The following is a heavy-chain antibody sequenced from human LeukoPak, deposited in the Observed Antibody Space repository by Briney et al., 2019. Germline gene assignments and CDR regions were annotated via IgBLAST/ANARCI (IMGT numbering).Heavy chain of an antibody. V-gene: IGHV3-48*01. CDR3: ATSGNHYMGY. Sequence: GGSLRLSCAASGFTFNTYNMTWVRQAPGKGLEWVSYISSSSSIIYADSVKGRFTISRDNAKNSLYLQMNSLRAEDTAVYYCATSGNHYMGYWGQGTLVTVSS. CDR1: GFTFNTYN. D-gene: IGHD1-26*01. J-gene: IGHJ4*02. CDR2: ISSSSSII.